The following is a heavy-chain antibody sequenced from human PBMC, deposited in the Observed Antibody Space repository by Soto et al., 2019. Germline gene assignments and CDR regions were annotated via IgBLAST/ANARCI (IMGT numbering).Heavy chain of an antibody. CDR3: ARGGGTLDY. V-gene: IGHV1-46*01. Sequence: ASVKVSCKASGYTFISYAIYWVRQAPGQGLGWMGMINPRDGTTLYAQKFQGRVTMTRDTSTSTLYMELSSLRSEDTALYYCARGGGTLDYWGQGTLVTVSS. J-gene: IGHJ4*02. CDR1: GYTFISYA. CDR2: INPRDGTT.